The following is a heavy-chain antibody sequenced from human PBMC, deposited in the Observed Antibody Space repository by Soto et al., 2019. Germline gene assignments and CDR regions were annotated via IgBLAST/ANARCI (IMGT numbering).Heavy chain of an antibody. CDR1: GGTFSSYA. CDR2: IIPIFGTS. CDR3: AISETPWGNWFDH. D-gene: IGHD3-16*01. J-gene: IGHJ5*02. Sequence: QVQLVQSGAEVKKPGSSVKVSCKASGGTFSSYAISWVRQDPGQGLEWMGGIIPIFGTSNYAQKFQGRVTITEDESTSTAYMELSSLRSEDKAVYYWAISETPWGNWFDHWGQGNLVNVSS. V-gene: IGHV1-69*01.